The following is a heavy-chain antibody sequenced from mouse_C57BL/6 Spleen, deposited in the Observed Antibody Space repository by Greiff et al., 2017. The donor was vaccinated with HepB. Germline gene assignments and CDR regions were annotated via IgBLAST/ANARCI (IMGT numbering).Heavy chain of an antibody. V-gene: IGHV1-18*01. CDR2: INPNNGGT. J-gene: IGHJ3*01. CDR3: ARLAYYSNYVAY. D-gene: IGHD2-5*01. CDR1: GYTFTDYN. Sequence: EVQLQQSGPELVKPGASVKIPCKASGYTFTDYNMDWVKQSHGKSLEWIGDINPNNGGTIYNQKFKGKATLTVDKSSSTAYMELRSLTSEDTAVYYCARLAYYSNYVAYWGQGTLVTVSA.